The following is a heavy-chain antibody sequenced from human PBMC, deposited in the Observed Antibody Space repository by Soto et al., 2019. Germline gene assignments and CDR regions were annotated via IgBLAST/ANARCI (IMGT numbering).Heavy chain of an antibody. CDR2: IYYSGST. D-gene: IGHD2-15*01. Sequence: QVQLQESGPGLVKPSQTLSLTCTVSGGSISSGDYYWSWIRQPPGKGLEWIGYIYYSGSTYYNPSLRSRVTISVDTSKNQFSMKLSSVTAADTAVYYCARVWWRANWYFDLWGRGPLVTVSS. CDR3: ARVWWRANWYFDL. V-gene: IGHV4-30-4*01. CDR1: GGSISSGDYY. J-gene: IGHJ2*01.